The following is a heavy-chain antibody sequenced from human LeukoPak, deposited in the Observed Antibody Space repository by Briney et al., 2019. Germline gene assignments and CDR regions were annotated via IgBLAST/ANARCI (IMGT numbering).Heavy chain of an antibody. J-gene: IGHJ5*02. V-gene: IGHV4-34*01. CDR1: GGSFSGYY. Sequence: KPSETLSLTCAVYGGSFSGYYWSWIRQPPGKGLEWIGGINHSGSTNYNPSLKSRVTISVDTSKNQFSLKLSSVTAADTAVYYCARGVGSGWYGWFDPWGQGTLVTVSS. CDR2: INHSGST. D-gene: IGHD6-19*01. CDR3: ARGVGSGWYGWFDP.